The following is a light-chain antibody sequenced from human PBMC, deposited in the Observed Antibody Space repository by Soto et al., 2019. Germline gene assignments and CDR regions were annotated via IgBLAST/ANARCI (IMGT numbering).Light chain of an antibody. V-gene: IGLV2-14*01. Sequence: QSVLTQPASVSGSPGQSIAISCTGTISDVGAYNYVSWYQQYPGKAPKVMIFDVSNRPSGVSNRFSGSKSDNTASLTISGLQAEDEADYYCNSFTTSGTYAFGTGTKVTVL. CDR1: ISDVGAYNY. CDR3: NSFTTSGTYA. J-gene: IGLJ1*01. CDR2: DVS.